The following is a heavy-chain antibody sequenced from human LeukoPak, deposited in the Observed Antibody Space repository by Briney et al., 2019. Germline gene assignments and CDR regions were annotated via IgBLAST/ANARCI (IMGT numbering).Heavy chain of an antibody. CDR3: ARVWHYGSGSYTDYGMDV. CDR1: GFTFSSYD. V-gene: IGHV3-13*04. CDR2: IGTAGDT. J-gene: IGHJ6*02. Sequence: GGSLRLSCAASGFTFSSYDMHWVRQATGKGLEWVSAIGTAGDTYYPGSVKGRFTISRENAKNSLYLQMNSLRAGDTAVYYCARVWHYGSGSYTDYGMDVWGQGTTVTVSS. D-gene: IGHD3-10*01.